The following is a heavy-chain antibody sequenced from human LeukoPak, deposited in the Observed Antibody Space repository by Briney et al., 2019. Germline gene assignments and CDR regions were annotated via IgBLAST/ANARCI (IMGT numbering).Heavy chain of an antibody. CDR1: GGTFSSYA. D-gene: IGHD6-13*01. CDR2: IIPIFGTA. V-gene: IGHV1-69*01. CDR3: ARNSWYENYYYMDV. J-gene: IGHJ6*03. Sequence: ASVKVSCKASGGTFSSYAISWVRQAPGQGLEWMGGIIPIFGTANYAQKFQGRVTITANESTSTAYMELSSLRSEDTAVYYCARNSWYENYYYMDVWGKGTTVTVSS.